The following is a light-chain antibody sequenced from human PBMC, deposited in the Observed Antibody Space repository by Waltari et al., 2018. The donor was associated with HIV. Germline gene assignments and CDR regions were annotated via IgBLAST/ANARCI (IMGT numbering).Light chain of an antibody. Sequence: QSALTQPASVSGSPGQSIPISCTGTSRDVGAYNLFSWYQKYPGKAPKLMIFEVITRPSGVSDRFSGSRSGNTASLTISGLQTEDEGDYYCCSYSGTGVVFGGGTKVTVL. CDR3: CSYSGTGVV. CDR2: EVI. V-gene: IGLV2-23*02. CDR1: SRDVGAYNL. J-gene: IGLJ2*01.